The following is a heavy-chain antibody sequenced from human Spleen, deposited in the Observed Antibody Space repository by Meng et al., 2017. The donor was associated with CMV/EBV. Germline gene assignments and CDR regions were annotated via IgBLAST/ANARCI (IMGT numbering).Heavy chain of an antibody. J-gene: IGHJ3*01. CDR2: ISWNGATR. Sequence: SLKISCAASRFTFDEYAMHWVRQAPGKGLEWVSGISWNGATRGYADSVRGRFTLSRDNARNSLYLQMNSLRAEDTALYYCAREARSTISGVVISVPNAFDVWGQGTMVT. V-gene: IGHV3-9*01. CDR1: RFTFDEYA. CDR3: AREARSTISGVVISVPNAFDV. D-gene: IGHD3-3*01.